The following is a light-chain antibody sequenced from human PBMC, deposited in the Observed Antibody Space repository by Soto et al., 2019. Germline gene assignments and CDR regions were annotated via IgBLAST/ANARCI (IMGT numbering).Light chain of an antibody. CDR1: TGAVTSGHF. V-gene: IGLV7-46*01. CDR2: DST. CDR3: LLFDGRARV. J-gene: IGLJ3*02. Sequence: QAVVTQGPSLTVSPGGTVPLTCGSSTGAVTSGHFPYWVQQKPGQAPRTLFYDSTNTHSWTPARFSGYLLGGKAVLTLSGALPEDEADYYCLLFDGRARVFGGETKLNVL.